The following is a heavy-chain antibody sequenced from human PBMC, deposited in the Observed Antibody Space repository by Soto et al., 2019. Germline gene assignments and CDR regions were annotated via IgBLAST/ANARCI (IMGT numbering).Heavy chain of an antibody. CDR1: GYTFTSYG. J-gene: IGHJ6*02. CDR3: AREGYCISTSCRHYDYYGMDV. CDR2: ITTDKGKT. V-gene: IGHV1-18*01. Sequence: ASVKVSCKTSGYTFTSYGISWVRQAPGQGLEWMGWITTDKGKTTYAQKFQGRVTMTTDTSTSTAYMELRSLRSDDTAVYYCAREGYCISTSCRHYDYYGMDVWGQGTTVTVSS. D-gene: IGHD2-2*01.